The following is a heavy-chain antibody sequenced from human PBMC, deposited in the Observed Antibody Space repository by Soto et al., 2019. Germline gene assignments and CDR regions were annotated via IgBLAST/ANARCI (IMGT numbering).Heavy chain of an antibody. CDR2: ISYSGGST. J-gene: IGHJ1*01. V-gene: IGHV3-23*01. CDR3: AKGLHSGGNSDYFQH. CDR1: GFTFSSYG. Sequence: EVQLLESGGGLVQPGGSLRLSCAASGFTFSSYGMSWVRQAPGKGREWVSVISYSGGSTYYADSVNGRFTISRDNSKNTLYLQMNSLRAEDTAVDYCAKGLHSGGNSDYFQHWGQGTLVTVSS. D-gene: IGHD2-21*02.